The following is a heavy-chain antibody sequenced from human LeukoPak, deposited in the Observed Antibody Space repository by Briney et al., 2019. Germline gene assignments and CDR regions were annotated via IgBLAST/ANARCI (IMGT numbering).Heavy chain of an antibody. D-gene: IGHD3-22*01. CDR1: GFTFSSYG. Sequence: GRSLRLSCAASGFTFSSYGMHWVRQAPGKGLEWVAVISYDGSNKYYADSVKGRFTISRDNSKNTLYLQMNSLRAEDTAVYYCAKETGPPLNYYDSSGYYPDAFDIWGQGTMVTVSS. J-gene: IGHJ3*02. CDR3: AKETGPPLNYYDSSGYYPDAFDI. CDR2: ISYDGSNK. V-gene: IGHV3-30*18.